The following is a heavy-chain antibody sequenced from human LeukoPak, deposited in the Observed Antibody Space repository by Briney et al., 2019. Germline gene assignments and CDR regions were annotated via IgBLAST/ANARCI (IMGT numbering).Heavy chain of an antibody. CDR1: GGSISSSSYY. J-gene: IGHJ2*01. V-gene: IGHV4-39*07. CDR3: ATGWYFDL. CDR2: IYYSGST. Sequence: SETLSLTCTVSGGSISSSSYYWGWIRQPPGKGLEGIGSIYYSGSTYYNPSLKSRVTISVDTSKNQFSLKLSSVTAADTAVYYCATGWYFDLWGRGTLVTVSS.